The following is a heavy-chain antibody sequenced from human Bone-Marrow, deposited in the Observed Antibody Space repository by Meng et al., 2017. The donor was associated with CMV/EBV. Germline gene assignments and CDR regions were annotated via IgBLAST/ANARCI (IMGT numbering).Heavy chain of an antibody. CDR1: GFTFSSYA. CDR3: ARYDFWSY. CDR2: ISYDGSNK. D-gene: IGHD3-3*01. J-gene: IGHJ4*02. V-gene: IGHV3-30-3*01. Sequence: LKISCAASGFTFSSYAMHWVRQAPGEGLEWVAVISYDGSNKYYADSVKGRFTISRDNSKNTLYLQMNSLRAEDTAVYYCARYDFWSYWGQGTLVTVSS.